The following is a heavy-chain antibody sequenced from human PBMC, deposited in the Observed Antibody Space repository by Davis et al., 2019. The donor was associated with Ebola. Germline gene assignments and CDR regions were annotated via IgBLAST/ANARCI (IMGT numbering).Heavy chain of an antibody. Sequence: GGSLRLSCAASGFTFSSYAMSWVRQAPGKGLEWVSAISGSGGRTYYADSVKGRFTISRDNSKNTLYLQMNSLRAEDTAVYYCAKAYDFWSGYADYWGQGTLVTVSS. CDR3: AKAYDFWSGYADY. CDR1: GFTFSSYA. V-gene: IGHV3-23*01. CDR2: ISGSGGRT. D-gene: IGHD3-3*01. J-gene: IGHJ4*02.